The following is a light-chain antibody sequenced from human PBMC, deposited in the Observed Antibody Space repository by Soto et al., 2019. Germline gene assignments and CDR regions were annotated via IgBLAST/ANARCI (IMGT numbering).Light chain of an antibody. V-gene: IGLV1-40*01. Sequence: QSVLTQPPSVSGAPGQTVTISCTGSSSNIGAGYDVHWYHQLPGTSPKVLIYGNSNRPSGVPDRFSGSKSGTSASLAITGLQAEDEADYYCQSYDSSLSGYVFGTGTKLTVL. CDR2: GNS. CDR3: QSYDSSLSGYV. CDR1: SSNIGAGYD. J-gene: IGLJ1*01.